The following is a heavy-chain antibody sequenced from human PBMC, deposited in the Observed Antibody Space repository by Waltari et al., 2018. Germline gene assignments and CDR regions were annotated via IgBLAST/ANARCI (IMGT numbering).Heavy chain of an antibody. D-gene: IGHD6-13*01. V-gene: IGHV2-70*11. CDR2: IDWDDDK. J-gene: IGHJ3*02. CDR3: ARSRIAFNGPGGNDGFDI. Sequence: ALEWLARIDWDDDKYYSTSLKTRLTISKDTSKNQVVLTMTNMDPVDTATYYCARSRIAFNGPGGNDGFDIWGQGTMVTVSS.